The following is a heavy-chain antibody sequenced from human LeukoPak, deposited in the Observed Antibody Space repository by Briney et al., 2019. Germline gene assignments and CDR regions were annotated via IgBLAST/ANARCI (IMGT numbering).Heavy chain of an antibody. Sequence: ASVKVSCKASGYTFTSYYMHWVRQAPGQGLEWMGIINPSGGSTSYAQKFQGRATMTRDTSTSTVYMELSSLRSEDTAVYYCARDRSGGSSDVVDAFDIWGQGTMVTVSS. CDR2: INPSGGST. V-gene: IGHV1-46*01. CDR3: ARDRSGGSSDVVDAFDI. D-gene: IGHD6-13*01. J-gene: IGHJ3*02. CDR1: GYTFTSYY.